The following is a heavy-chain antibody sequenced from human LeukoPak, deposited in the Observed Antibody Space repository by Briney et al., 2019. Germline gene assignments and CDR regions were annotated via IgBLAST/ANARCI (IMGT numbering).Heavy chain of an antibody. CDR2: ISSSVGTI. CDR3: AGATDDVVRRYFDY. V-gene: IGHV3-11*01. D-gene: IGHD1-1*01. Sequence: GGSVRLSCAASGFTLSYYYMRWIGQAPGKGLEWVSYISSSVGTIYYAASVKGRFTIDRDKDKISLYLKMNSLRAEDMYVYYCAGATDDVVRRYFDYWGQGTLVTVSS. CDR1: GFTLSYYY. J-gene: IGHJ4*02.